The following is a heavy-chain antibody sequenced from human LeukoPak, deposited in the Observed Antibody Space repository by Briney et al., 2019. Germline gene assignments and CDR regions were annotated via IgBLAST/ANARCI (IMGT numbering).Heavy chain of an antibody. CDR3: ASLLDTLNYDFWSGYLDH. CDR2: INHSGST. J-gene: IGHJ4*02. CDR1: GGSFRGYY. Sequence: SETLSLTCAVYGGSFRGYYWSWLRQPPGKGLEWIGEINHSGSTNYNPSLKSRVIISVDTSKDQFSLKLSSVTAADTAVYYCASLLDTLNYDFWSGYLDHWGQGTLVTVSS. D-gene: IGHD3-3*01. V-gene: IGHV4-34*01.